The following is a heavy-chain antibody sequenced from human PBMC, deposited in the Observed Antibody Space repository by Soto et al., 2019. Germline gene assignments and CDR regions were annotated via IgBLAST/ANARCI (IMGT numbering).Heavy chain of an antibody. CDR2: IWYDGSNK. CDR3: ARDQKPLYYYYYGMDV. Sequence: GGSLRLSCAASGFTFSSYGMHWVRQAPGKGLEWVAVIWYDGSNKYYADSVKGRFTISRDNSKNTLYLQMNSLRAEDTAVYYCARDQKPLYYYYYGMDVWGQGTTVTVSS. V-gene: IGHV3-33*01. J-gene: IGHJ6*02. CDR1: GFTFSSYG.